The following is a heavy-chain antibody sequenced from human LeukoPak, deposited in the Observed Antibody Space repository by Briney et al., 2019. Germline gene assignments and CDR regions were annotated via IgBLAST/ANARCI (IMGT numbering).Heavy chain of an antibody. D-gene: IGHD6-6*01. V-gene: IGHV3-11*01. CDR1: GFTFSDYY. J-gene: IGHJ6*03. CDR2: ISSSGSTI. CDR3: ARGSSSSTYYYYYMDV. Sequence: GGSLRLSCAASGFTFSDYYMSWIRQAPGKGLEWVSYISSSGSTIYYADSVKGRFTISRDNAKHSLYLQMNSLRAEDTAVYYCARGSSSSTYYYYYMDVWGKGTTVTVSS.